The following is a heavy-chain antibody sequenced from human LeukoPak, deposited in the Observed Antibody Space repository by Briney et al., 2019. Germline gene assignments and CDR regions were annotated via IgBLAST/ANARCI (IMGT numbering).Heavy chain of an antibody. CDR3: ARATWGYYDSSGYYSLGY. CDR1: GYTFTGYY. Sequence: GASVKVSCKASGYTFTGYYMHWVRQAPGQGLEWMGWINPNSGGTNYAQKFQGRVTMTRDTSISTAYMELSRLRSDDTAVYYCARATWGYYDSSGYYSLGYWGQGTLVTVSS. V-gene: IGHV1-2*02. J-gene: IGHJ4*02. CDR2: INPNSGGT. D-gene: IGHD3-22*01.